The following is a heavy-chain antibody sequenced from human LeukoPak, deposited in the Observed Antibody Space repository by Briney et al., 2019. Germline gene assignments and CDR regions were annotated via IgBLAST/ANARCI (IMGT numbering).Heavy chain of an antibody. CDR3: AKEMRDSSGYYYGDQIPYFDY. CDR2: ISSSGSTI. J-gene: IGHJ4*02. Sequence: GGSLRLSCAASGFTFSSYEMNWVRQAPGKGLEWVSYISSSGSTIYYADSVKGRFTISRDNSKNTLYLQMNSLRAEDTAVYYCAKEMRDSSGYYYGDQIPYFDYWGQGTLVTVSS. V-gene: IGHV3-48*03. D-gene: IGHD3-22*01. CDR1: GFTFSSYE.